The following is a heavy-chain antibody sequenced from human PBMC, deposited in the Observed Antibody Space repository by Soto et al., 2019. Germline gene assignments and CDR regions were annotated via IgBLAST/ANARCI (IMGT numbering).Heavy chain of an antibody. D-gene: IGHD3-9*01. V-gene: IGHV4-39*01. CDR3: ARLEGLATISCYFDF. CDR1: DDSINSDKYY. Sequence: QLQLQESGPGLVKPSETLSLTCSVSDDSINSDKYYWGWIRQPPGKGLEWIGSVYYRGNAYYNPSLPPRVTISLDKSKSQFSLKLNSVTAADSAVYFCARLEGLATISCYFDFCGPGALVTVSS. CDR2: VYYRGNA. J-gene: IGHJ4*02.